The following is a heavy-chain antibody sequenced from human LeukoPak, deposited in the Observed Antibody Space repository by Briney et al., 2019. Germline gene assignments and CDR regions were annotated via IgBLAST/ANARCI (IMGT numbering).Heavy chain of an antibody. CDR2: INHSGST. Sequence: SETLSLTCAVYGGSFSGYYWSWIRQPPGKGLEWIGEINHSGSTNYNPSLKSRVTISVGTSKNQFSLKLSSVTAADTAVYYCAREVRFLEWFSWFDPWGQGTLVTVSS. D-gene: IGHD3-3*01. V-gene: IGHV4-34*01. CDR1: GGSFSGYY. J-gene: IGHJ5*02. CDR3: AREVRFLEWFSWFDP.